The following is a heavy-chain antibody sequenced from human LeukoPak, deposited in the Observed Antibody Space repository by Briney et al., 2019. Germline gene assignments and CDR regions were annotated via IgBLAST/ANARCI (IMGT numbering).Heavy chain of an antibody. J-gene: IGHJ4*02. Sequence: GGSLRLSCAASGFTFSSYAMHWVRQAPGKGLEWVAVISYDGSNKYYADSVKGRFTISRDNSKNTLYLQMNSLRAEDTAVYYCARDLRGRHPFDYWGQGTLVTVSS. CDR1: GFTFSSYA. V-gene: IGHV3-30-3*01. CDR3: ARDLRGRHPFDY. CDR2: ISYDGSNK.